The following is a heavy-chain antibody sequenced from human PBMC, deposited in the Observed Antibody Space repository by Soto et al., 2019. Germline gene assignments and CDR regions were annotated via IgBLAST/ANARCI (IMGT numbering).Heavy chain of an antibody. Sequence: GGSLRLSCAASGFTFSSYAMGLVRQSPGKGLEWVSAISGSGGSTYYADSVKGRFTISLDTSKSQFSLKLTSVTATDTAVYYCVRQGFGALHGLVDVWGQGTTVTVSS. CDR2: ISGSGGST. CDR1: GFTFSSYA. V-gene: IGHV3-23*01. D-gene: IGHD3-10*01. J-gene: IGHJ6*02. CDR3: VRQGFGALHGLVDV.